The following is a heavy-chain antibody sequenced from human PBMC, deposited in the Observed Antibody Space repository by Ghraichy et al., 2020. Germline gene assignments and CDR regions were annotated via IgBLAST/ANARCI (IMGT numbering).Heavy chain of an antibody. V-gene: IGHV4-4*02. CDR1: GGSISSSNW. CDR2: IYHSGST. J-gene: IGHJ6*02. D-gene: IGHD2-2*01. Sequence: GVLNISCAVSGGSISSSNWWSWVRQPPGKGLEWIGEIYHSGSTNYNPSLKSRVTISVDKSKNQFSLKLSSVTAADTAVYYCARALSRPYGMDVWGQGTTVTVSS. CDR3: ARALSRPYGMDV.